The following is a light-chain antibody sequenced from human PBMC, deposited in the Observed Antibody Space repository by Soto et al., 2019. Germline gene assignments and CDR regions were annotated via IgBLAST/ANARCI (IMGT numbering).Light chain of an antibody. Sequence: DIQRTQSPSILSASVGDRVTITCRSSQTITNWLAWYQKKPGKAPRLLIYDASSLESWVPSRFSGSGSGTEFNLTISRLQTDDFATYECQQYNSYTLTFGGGTKVDIK. V-gene: IGKV1-5*01. J-gene: IGKJ4*01. CDR1: QTITNW. CDR3: QQYNSYTLT. CDR2: DAS.